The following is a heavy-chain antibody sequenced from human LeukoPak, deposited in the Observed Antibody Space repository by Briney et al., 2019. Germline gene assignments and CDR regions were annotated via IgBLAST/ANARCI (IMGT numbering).Heavy chain of an antibody. D-gene: IGHD3-22*01. Sequence: SETLSLTCTVSGDSISGYYRSWIRQPPGKGLEWIGYIYYIGSTNYNPSLKSRVTISVDTSKNQFSLKLSSVTAADTAVYYCASFDYDSSGYYPNFDYWGQGTLVTVSS. CDR2: IYYIGST. V-gene: IGHV4-59*01. CDR1: GDSISGYY. J-gene: IGHJ4*02. CDR3: ASFDYDSSGYYPNFDY.